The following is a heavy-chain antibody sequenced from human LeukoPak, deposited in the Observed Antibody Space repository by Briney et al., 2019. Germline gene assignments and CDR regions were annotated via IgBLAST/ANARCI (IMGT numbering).Heavy chain of an antibody. D-gene: IGHD3-10*01. J-gene: IGHJ4*02. CDR2: IYYSGST. V-gene: IGHV4-39*01. CDR3: ARAYYGSGSQVTTFDY. CDR1: GGSISSSSYY. Sequence: PSETLSLTCTVSGGSISSSSYYWGWIRQPPGKGLEWIGSIYYSGSTYYNPSLKSRVTISVDTSKNQFSLRLSSVTAADTAVYYCARAYYGSGSQVTTFDYWGQGTLVTVSS.